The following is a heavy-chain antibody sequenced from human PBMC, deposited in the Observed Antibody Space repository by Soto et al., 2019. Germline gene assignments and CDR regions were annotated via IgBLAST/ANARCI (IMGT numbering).Heavy chain of an antibody. Sequence: PGGSLRLSCAASGFTFSSYAVHWVRQAPGKGLEWVAVISYDGSNKYYADSVKGRFTISRDNSKNTLYLQMNSLRAEDTAVYYCARDSYYYDSSGPRYFGYWGQGTLVTVSS. J-gene: IGHJ4*02. D-gene: IGHD3-22*01. V-gene: IGHV3-30-3*01. CDR1: GFTFSSYA. CDR2: ISYDGSNK. CDR3: ARDSYYYDSSGPRYFGY.